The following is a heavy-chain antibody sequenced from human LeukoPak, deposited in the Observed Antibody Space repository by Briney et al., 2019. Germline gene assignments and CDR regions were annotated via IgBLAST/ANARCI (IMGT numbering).Heavy chain of an antibody. V-gene: IGHV4-31*03. Sequence: SETLSLTCTASRGSISGGGFYWAWIRQHPGQGLEWIGYITHSGSTYYNPALESRISIFSDTSKNQFSLSLTSLTAADTAVYFCASVDWQSYYLDSWGQRSLVTVSS. D-gene: IGHD3-9*01. CDR2: ITHSGST. J-gene: IGHJ4*02. CDR1: RGSISGGGFY. CDR3: ASVDWQSYYLDS.